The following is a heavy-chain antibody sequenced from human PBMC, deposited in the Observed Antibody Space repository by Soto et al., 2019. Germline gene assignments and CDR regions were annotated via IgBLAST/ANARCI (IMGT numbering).Heavy chain of an antibody. CDR1: GFSFSTYW. D-gene: IGHD2-2*01. V-gene: IGHV3-74*01. CDR3: VRKAGASYMPAEYFQQ. Sequence: EVQLVESGGGLVQPGGSLRLSCAASGFSFSTYWMHWVRQGPGKGLVWVSRIDHDGRSTSYADSVKGRFTISRDNAKNTLSLQMNSLTVEDTGVYYCVRKAGASYMPAEYFQQWGQGTLVTVSS. CDR2: IDHDGRST. J-gene: IGHJ1*01.